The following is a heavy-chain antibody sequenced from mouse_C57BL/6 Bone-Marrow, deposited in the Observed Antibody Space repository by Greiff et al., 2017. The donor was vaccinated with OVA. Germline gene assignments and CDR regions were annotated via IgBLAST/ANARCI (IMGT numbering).Heavy chain of an antibody. CDR3: ARCHYYGSSY. CDR1: GYTFTSYW. CDR2: IDPSDSYT. J-gene: IGHJ3*01. V-gene: IGHV1-59*01. D-gene: IGHD1-1*01. Sequence: VQLQQPGAELVRPGTSVKLSCKASGYTFTSYWMHWVKQRPGQGLEWIGVIDPSDSYTNYNQKFKGKATLTVATSSSTAYMQHSSLTSEDSAVYYCARCHYYGSSYWGQGTLVTVSA.